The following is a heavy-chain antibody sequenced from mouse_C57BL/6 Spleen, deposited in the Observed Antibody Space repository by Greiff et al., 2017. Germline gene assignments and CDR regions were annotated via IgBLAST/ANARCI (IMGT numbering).Heavy chain of an antibody. CDR3: AREGYYGSSPWYFDV. J-gene: IGHJ1*03. D-gene: IGHD1-1*01. CDR1: GYSITSGYY. CDR2: ISYDGSN. V-gene: IGHV3-6*01. Sequence: EVQVVESGPGLVKPSQSLSLTCSVTGYSITSGYYWNWIRQFPGNKLEWMGYISYDGSNNYNPSLKNRISITRDTSKNQFFLKLNSVTTEDTATYYCAREGYYGSSPWYFDVWGTGTTVTVSS.